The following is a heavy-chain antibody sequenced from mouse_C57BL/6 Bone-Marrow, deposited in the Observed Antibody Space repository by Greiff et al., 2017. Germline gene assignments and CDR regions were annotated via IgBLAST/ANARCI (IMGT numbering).Heavy chain of an antibody. V-gene: IGHV5-9*01. Sequence: DVMLVESGGGLVKPGGSLKLSCAASGFTFSSYTMSWVRQTPEKRLEWVATISGGGGNTYYPDSVKGRFTISRDNAKNTLYLQMSSLRSEATALYYCARHPYWGQGTTLTVSS. J-gene: IGHJ2*01. CDR2: ISGGGGNT. CDR1: GFTFSSYT. CDR3: ARHPY.